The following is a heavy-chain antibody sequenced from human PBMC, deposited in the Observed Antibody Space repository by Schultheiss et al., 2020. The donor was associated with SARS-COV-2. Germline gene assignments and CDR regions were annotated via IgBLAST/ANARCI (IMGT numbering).Heavy chain of an antibody. CDR1: GGSISSTNW. J-gene: IGHJ4*02. CDR2: INHSGST. D-gene: IGHD2-2*01. Sequence: SETLSLTCAVSGGSISSTNWWSWVRQPPGKGLEWIGEINHSGSTNYNPSLKSRVIISADTSKNQFSLKLSSVTAADTAVYYCARGACSSTSCYLFPFDYWGRGTLVTVSS. CDR3: ARGACSSTSCYLFPFDY. V-gene: IGHV4-4*02.